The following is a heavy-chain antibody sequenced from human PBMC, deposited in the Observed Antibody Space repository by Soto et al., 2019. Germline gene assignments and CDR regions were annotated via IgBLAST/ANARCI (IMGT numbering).Heavy chain of an antibody. Sequence: SETLSLTCTVSGGSISISSYYWGWIRQPPGKGLEWIGSIYYSGSTYYNPSLKSRVTISVDTSKNQFSLKLSSVTAADTAVYYCARHVECSSTSCYTYGGWFDPWGQGTPVTVSS. CDR1: GGSISISSYY. J-gene: IGHJ5*02. V-gene: IGHV4-39*01. CDR2: IYYSGST. D-gene: IGHD2-2*01. CDR3: ARHVECSSTSCYTYGGWFDP.